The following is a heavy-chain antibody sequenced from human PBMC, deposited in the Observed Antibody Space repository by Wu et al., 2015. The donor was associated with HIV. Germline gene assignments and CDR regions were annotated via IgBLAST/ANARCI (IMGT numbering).Heavy chain of an antibody. CDR1: GGNFSNHA. V-gene: IGHV1-69*13. CDR3: AGRFGLLGLGEYFYF. D-gene: IGHD3-10*01. Sequence: QVQLVQSGAEVKKPGSSVKVSCKTSGGNFSNHAISWVRQAPGQGLEWMGRIIPLFGASNSAQRFQGRLTITADTSTNTAYMELSSLRSDDTAMYYCAGRFGLLGLGEYFYFWGQGTLVTVSS. CDR2: IIPLFGAS. J-gene: IGHJ1*01.